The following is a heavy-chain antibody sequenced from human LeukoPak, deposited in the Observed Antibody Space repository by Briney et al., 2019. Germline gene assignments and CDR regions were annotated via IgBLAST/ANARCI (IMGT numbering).Heavy chain of an antibody. CDR3: ATGRRTTGLDY. D-gene: IGHD2-8*02. V-gene: IGHV1-46*01. CDR1: GYTFTSYY. Sequence: ASVKVSCKASGYTFTSYYMHWVRQAPGQGLEWMGIINPSGGSTSYAQKFQGRVTMTRDTSTSTVYMELSNLRSEDTAVYYCATGRRTTGLDYWGQGILVTVSS. J-gene: IGHJ4*02. CDR2: INPSGGST.